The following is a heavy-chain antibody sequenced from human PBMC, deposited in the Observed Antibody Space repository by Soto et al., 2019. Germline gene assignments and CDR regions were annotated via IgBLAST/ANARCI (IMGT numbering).Heavy chain of an antibody. J-gene: IGHJ4*02. V-gene: IGHV1-69*01. CDR3: ARDSTAMITTSFDY. CDR2: IIPMFGTP. Sequence: QVQLVQSGAEVKKPGSLVKVSCKVSGGSFREYAISWVRQAPGQGLEWMGGIIPMFGTPNYAQKFQGRVTIIADESTSTGYMELSSLTSDDTAVYYCARDSTAMITTSFDYWGQGTLVTVSS. D-gene: IGHD3-16*01. CDR1: GGSFREYA.